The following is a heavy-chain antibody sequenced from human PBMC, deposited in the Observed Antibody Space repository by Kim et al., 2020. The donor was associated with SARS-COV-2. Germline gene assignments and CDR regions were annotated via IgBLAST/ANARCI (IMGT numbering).Heavy chain of an antibody. Sequence: SETLSLTCTVSGGSISSYYWSWIRQPPGKGLEWIGYIYYSGSTNYNPSLKTRVTISVDTSKNQFSLKLSSVTAADTAVYYCARLMTRVGPFDYWGQGTLVTVSS. CDR2: IYYSGST. J-gene: IGHJ4*02. CDR1: GGSISSYY. V-gene: IGHV4-59*13. D-gene: IGHD4-17*01. CDR3: ARLMTRVGPFDY.